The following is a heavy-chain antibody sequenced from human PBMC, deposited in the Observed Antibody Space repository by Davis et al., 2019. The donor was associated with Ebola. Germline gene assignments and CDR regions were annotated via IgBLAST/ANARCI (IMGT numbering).Heavy chain of an antibody. CDR2: VYYSGNA. J-gene: IGHJ3*01. Sequence: MPSETLSLTCTVSGGSMSSDNYFWAWIRQSPAKGLEYIGSVYYSGNAYYNPSLKTRVTVSVDTSKNQFSLRLTSVTAAGTAMYYCARRLLIAGGTDAFDLWGQGTMVSVSS. CDR1: GGSMSSDNYF. V-gene: IGHV4-39*01. CDR3: ARRLLIAGGTDAFDL. D-gene: IGHD6-13*01.